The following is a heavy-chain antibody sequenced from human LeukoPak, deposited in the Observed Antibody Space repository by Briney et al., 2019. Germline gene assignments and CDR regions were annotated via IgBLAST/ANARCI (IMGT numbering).Heavy chain of an antibody. V-gene: IGHV3-23*01. D-gene: IGHD1-1*01. J-gene: IGHJ6*03. CDR1: GFTFSSYA. CDR2: ISGSGSST. CDR3: AKGDAVQYYYYYYMDV. Sequence: PGGSLRLSCAASGFTFSSYAMSWVRQAPGKGLEWVSSISGSGSSTYYAGSVKGRFTISRDNSKNTLYLQMNSLRAEDTAVYYCAKGDAVQYYYYYYMDVWGKGTTVTVSS.